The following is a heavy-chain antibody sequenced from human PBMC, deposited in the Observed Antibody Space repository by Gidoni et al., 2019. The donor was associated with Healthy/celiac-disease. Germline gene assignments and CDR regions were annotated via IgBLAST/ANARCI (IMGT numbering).Heavy chain of an antibody. CDR2: IIPTLGTA. CDR1: GGTLSSYA. J-gene: IGHJ4*02. Sequence: QLQLAQSGAEVKKPGPSVKVSCKASGGTLSSYAISWVRQAPGQGLEWRGGIIPTLGTANYAQKFQGRVTITADKSTSTAYMELSSLRSEDTAVYYCARDMTGLYYFDYWGQGTLVTVSS. V-gene: IGHV1-69*06. D-gene: IGHD3-16*01. CDR3: ARDMTGLYYFDY.